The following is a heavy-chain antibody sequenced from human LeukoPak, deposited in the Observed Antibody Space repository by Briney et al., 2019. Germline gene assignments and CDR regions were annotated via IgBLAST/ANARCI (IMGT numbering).Heavy chain of an antibody. J-gene: IGHJ4*02. V-gene: IGHV3-23*01. D-gene: IGHD6-13*01. Sequence: GGSLRLSCVVSGFTFSSYGVSWVRQAPGKGLEWVSAISDSGGNTEYADSVKGRFTISRDNSKSTLYLQMNSLRAEDTAVYYCAKSGSIWYYFDYWGPGTLVTVSS. CDR2: ISDSGGNT. CDR3: AKSGSIWYYFDY. CDR1: GFTFSSYG.